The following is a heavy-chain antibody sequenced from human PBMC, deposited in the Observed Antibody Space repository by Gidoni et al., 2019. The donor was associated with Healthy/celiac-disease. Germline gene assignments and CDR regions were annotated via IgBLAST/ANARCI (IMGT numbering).Heavy chain of an antibody. Sequence: QVQLVQSGAEVKKPGSSVKVSCKASGGTFSSYTISWVRQAPGQGLEWMGRIIPILGIANYAQKFQGRVTITADKSTSTAYMELSSLRSEDTAVYYCARAGYGDSGAFDIWGQGTMVTVSS. J-gene: IGHJ3*02. CDR1: GGTFSSYT. CDR3: ARAGYGDSGAFDI. D-gene: IGHD5-12*01. CDR2: IIPILGIA. V-gene: IGHV1-69*02.